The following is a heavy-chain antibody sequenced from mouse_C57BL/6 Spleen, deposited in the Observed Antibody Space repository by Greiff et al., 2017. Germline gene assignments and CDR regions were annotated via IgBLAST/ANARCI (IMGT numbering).Heavy chain of an antibody. V-gene: IGHV1-52*01. J-gene: IGHJ2*01. Sequence: QVQLQQPGAELVRPGSSVKLSCKASGYTFTSYWMHWVKQRPIQGLEWIGNIDPSDSETHYNQKFKDKATLTVDKSSSTAYMQLSSLTSEDSAVYYCAIFYYGSSRDYFDYWGQGTTLTVSS. CDR2: IDPSDSET. CDR3: AIFYYGSSRDYFDY. CDR1: GYTFTSYW. D-gene: IGHD1-1*01.